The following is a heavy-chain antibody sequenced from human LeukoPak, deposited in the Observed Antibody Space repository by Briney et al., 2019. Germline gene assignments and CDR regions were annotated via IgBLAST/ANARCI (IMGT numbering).Heavy chain of an antibody. J-gene: IGHJ4*02. CDR3: AREGRSSWSFDY. V-gene: IGHV3-33*01. CDR1: GFTFSSYG. D-gene: IGHD6-13*01. Sequence: GGSLRVSCAASGFTFSSYGMHWVRQAPGKGLEWVAVIWYDGSNKYYADSVKGRFTISRDNSKNTLYLQMNSLRAEDTAVYYCAREGRSSWSFDYWGQGTLVTASS. CDR2: IWYDGSNK.